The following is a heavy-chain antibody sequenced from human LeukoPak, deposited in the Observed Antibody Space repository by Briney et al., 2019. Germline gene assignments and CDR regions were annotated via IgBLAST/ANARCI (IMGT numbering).Heavy chain of an antibody. CDR3: ARGGSYAEYLQH. Sequence: GGSLRLSCAASGFTFNNYGMHWVRQAPGKGLEWVALIWYDGTNKYYGDSVKGRFTISRDNSKNTLYLQMNSLRAEDTAVYYCARGGSYAEYLQHWGQGTLVTVSS. J-gene: IGHJ1*01. CDR2: IWYDGTNK. CDR1: GFTFNNYG. V-gene: IGHV3-33*01. D-gene: IGHD1-26*01.